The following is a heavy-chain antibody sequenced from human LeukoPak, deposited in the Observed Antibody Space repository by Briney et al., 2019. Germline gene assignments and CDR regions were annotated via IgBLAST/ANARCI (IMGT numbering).Heavy chain of an antibody. CDR2: ISGSGGST. D-gene: IGHD3-22*01. J-gene: IGHJ4*02. Sequence: GGSLRLSCAASGFTFSSYAMSWVRQAPGKGLEWVSAISGSGGSTYYADSVKGRFTISRDNSKNTLYLQMNSLRAEDTAVYYCAKVNYYDSSGYYDYWGQGTLVTVSS. CDR1: GFTFSSYA. V-gene: IGHV3-23*01. CDR3: AKVNYYDSSGYYDY.